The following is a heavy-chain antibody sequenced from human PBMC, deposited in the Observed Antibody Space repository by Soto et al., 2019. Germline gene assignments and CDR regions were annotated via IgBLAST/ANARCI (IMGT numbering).Heavy chain of an antibody. D-gene: IGHD2-21*02. CDR2: IYWDDDK. J-gene: IGHJ6*02. CDR3: AHSRCGGDCLQSYSSHYYYGMDV. V-gene: IGHV2-5*02. Sequence: QITLKESGPSLVKPTQTLTLTCTFSGFSLSTGGVGVGWIRQPPGKALEWLALIYWDDDKRYSPSLRSRLTVTKHTSTNQVVLTMTNMDPVDTATYYCAHSRCGGDCLQSYSSHYYYGMDVWGQGTTVTVSS. CDR1: GFSLSTGGVG.